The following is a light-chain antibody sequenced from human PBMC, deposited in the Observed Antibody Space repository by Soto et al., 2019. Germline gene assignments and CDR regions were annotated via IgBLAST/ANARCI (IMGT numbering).Light chain of an antibody. CDR2: GAS. J-gene: IGKJ5*01. Sequence: EIVMTHSPATLSVSLGERATLSCRASQRVSSNLAWYQQKPGQAPRLLVYGASSRATGIPDRFSGSGSGTDFTLTISRLEPEDFAVYYCQQYGSSVTFGQGTRLEIK. CDR1: QRVSSN. CDR3: QQYGSSVT. V-gene: IGKV3-20*01.